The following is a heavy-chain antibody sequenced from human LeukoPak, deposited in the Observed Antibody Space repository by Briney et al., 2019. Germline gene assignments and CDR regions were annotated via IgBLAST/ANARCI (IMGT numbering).Heavy chain of an antibody. V-gene: IGHV1-46*01. J-gene: IGHJ4*02. Sequence: GASVKVSCKAFGYTFTSNYMHWVRQAPGQGPEWMGVISPSGGSTTYAQKFQGRVTLTRDMSTSTDYLELSSLRSEDTAVYYCARGGGTMVRGVLSPFDYWGQGTLVTVSS. CDR2: ISPSGGST. D-gene: IGHD3-10*01. CDR3: ARGGGTMVRGVLSPFDY. CDR1: GYTFTSNY.